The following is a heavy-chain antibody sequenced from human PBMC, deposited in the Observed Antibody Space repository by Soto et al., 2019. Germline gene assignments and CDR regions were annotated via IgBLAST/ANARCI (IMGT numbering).Heavy chain of an antibody. D-gene: IGHD3-22*01. CDR3: ASLSMMAAGTHWYFDL. CDR2: IIPIFGTA. Sequence: QVQLVQSGAEVKKPGSSVKVSCKASGGTFSSYAISWVRQAPGQGLEWMGGIIPIFGTANYAQKFQGRVTITADESTSTAYMELGSLGSEDTAVYYCASLSMMAAGTHWYFDLWGRGTLVTVSS. J-gene: IGHJ2*01. V-gene: IGHV1-69*12. CDR1: GGTFSSYA.